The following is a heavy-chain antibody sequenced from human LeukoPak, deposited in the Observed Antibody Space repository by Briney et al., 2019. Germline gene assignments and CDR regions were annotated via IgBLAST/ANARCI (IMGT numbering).Heavy chain of an antibody. CDR2: MSGSGDTT. D-gene: IGHD1-26*01. CDR3: AKVRDGRSTGGTYYYYMDV. Sequence: GGSLRLSCAASGFDFNDFAMTWVRQAPGKGLEWVSSMSGSGDTTEYAASVKGRFTISRDNAKKTLYLEMNSLRVEDTAVFYCAKVRDGRSTGGTYYYYMDVWGRGTTVTVSS. J-gene: IGHJ6*03. CDR1: GFDFNDFA. V-gene: IGHV3-23*01.